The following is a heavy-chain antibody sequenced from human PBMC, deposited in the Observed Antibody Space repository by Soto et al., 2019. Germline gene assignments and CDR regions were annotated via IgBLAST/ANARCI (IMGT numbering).Heavy chain of an antibody. J-gene: IGHJ4*02. CDR3: AREGAVAGQIHFDY. CDR1: GYTFTSYG. CDR2: INAGNGNT. Sequence: GASVKVSCKASGYTFTSYGVHWVRQAPGQRLEWMGWINAGNGNTRYSQKFQGRVTINRDTSARTAYMELSRLRSEDTAVYYCAREGAVAGQIHFDYRGQGTIVAVSA. D-gene: IGHD6-19*01. V-gene: IGHV1-3*01.